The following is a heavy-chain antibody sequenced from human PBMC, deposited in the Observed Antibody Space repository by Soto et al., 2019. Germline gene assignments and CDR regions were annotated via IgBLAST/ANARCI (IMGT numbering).Heavy chain of an antibody. CDR2: IWHDGGSK. J-gene: IGHJ2*01. Sequence: QVQLVESGGGVVQPGRSLRLSCAASGFTFSNYGMHWVRQAPGKGLEWVAVIWHDGGSKYYAVSVKGRFTISRDNSKNTMSLQMNSLRAEDTALYCCARDLHSQYFALWGRGTLVTVSS. D-gene: IGHD2-15*01. CDR3: ARDLHSQYFAL. V-gene: IGHV3-33*01. CDR1: GFTFSNYG.